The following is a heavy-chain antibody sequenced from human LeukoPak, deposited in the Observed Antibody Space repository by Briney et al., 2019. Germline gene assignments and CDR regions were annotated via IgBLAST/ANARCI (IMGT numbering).Heavy chain of an antibody. CDR3: ARVGGITMVRGAPW. D-gene: IGHD3-10*01. J-gene: IGHJ4*02. CDR1: GFTFSSYW. CDR2: ISSSSSYI. V-gene: IGHV3-21*01. Sequence: PGGSLRLSCAASGFTFSSYWMSWVRQAPGKGLEWVSSISSSSSYIYYADSVKGRFTISRDNAKNSLYLQMNSLRAEDTAVYYCARVGGITMVRGAPWWGQGTLVTVSS.